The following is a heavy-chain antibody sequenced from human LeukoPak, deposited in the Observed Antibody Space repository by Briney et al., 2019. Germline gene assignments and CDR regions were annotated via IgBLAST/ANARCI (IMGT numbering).Heavy chain of an antibody. CDR3: ATTVPKARSYYYGMDV. CDR2: IYSGGST. D-gene: IGHD4-17*01. V-gene: IGHV3-NL1*01. J-gene: IGHJ6*02. CDR1: GFTFSSYG. Sequence: PGRSLRLSCAASGFTFSSYGMHWVRQAPGKGLEWVSVIYSGGSTYYADSVKGRFTISRDNSKNTLYLQMNSLGAEDTAVYYCATTVPKARSYYYGMDVWGQGTTVTVSS.